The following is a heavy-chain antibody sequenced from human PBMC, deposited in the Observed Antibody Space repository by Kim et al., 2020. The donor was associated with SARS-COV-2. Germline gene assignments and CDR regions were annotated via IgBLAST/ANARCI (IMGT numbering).Heavy chain of an antibody. CDR3: ARVAVFGATPSASFDY. J-gene: IGHJ4*02. D-gene: IGHD1-26*01. Sequence: SFQGQVTISADKSISTAYLQWSSLKASDTAMYYCARVAVFGATPSASFDYWGQGTLVTVSS. V-gene: IGHV5-51*01.